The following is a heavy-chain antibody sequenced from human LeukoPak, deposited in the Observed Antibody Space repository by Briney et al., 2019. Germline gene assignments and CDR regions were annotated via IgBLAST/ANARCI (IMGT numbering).Heavy chain of an antibody. CDR2: IYSGGST. V-gene: IGHV3-66*01. J-gene: IGHJ4*02. D-gene: IGHD1-26*01. Sequence: GGSLRLSCAASGFTFSSYWMSWVRQAPGKGLEWVSVIYSGGSTYYEDSVKGRFTISRDNSKNTLYLQMNSLRAEDTAAYYCARLGSVSYHTPGYFDYWGQGTLVTVSS. CDR1: GFTFSSYW. CDR3: ARLGSVSYHTPGYFDY.